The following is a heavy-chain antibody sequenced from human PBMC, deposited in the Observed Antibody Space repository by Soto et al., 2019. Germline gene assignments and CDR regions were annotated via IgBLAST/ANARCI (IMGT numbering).Heavy chain of an antibody. CDR3: ARDLSSMVRGVYYGMDV. D-gene: IGHD3-10*01. Sequence: SVKVSCKASGGTFSSYAISWVRQASGQGLEWMGGIIPIFGTANYAQKFQGRVTITADESTSTAYMELSSLRSEDTAVYYCARDLSSMVRGVYYGMDVWGQGTTVTV. V-gene: IGHV1-69*13. CDR1: GGTFSSYA. J-gene: IGHJ6*02. CDR2: IIPIFGTA.